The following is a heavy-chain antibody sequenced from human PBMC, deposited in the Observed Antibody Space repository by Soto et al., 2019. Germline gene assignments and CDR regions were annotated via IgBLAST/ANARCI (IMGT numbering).Heavy chain of an antibody. V-gene: IGHV4-59*01. Sequence: SETLSLTCTVSGGSISSYYWSWIRQPPGKGLEWIGYIYYSGSTNYNPSLKSRVTISVDTSKNQFSLKLSSVTAADTAVYYCARGVSYYDFWSGYYPHDNYYYGMDVWGQGNTVTVYS. CDR2: IYYSGST. D-gene: IGHD3-3*01. CDR1: GGSISSYY. CDR3: ARGVSYYDFWSGYYPHDNYYYGMDV. J-gene: IGHJ6*02.